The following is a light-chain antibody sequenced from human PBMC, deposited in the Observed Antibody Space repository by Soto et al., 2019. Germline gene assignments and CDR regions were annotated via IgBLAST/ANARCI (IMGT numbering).Light chain of an antibody. CDR3: QRGDT. V-gene: IGKV3-11*01. CDR2: DAS. CDR1: QSVSSN. Sequence: EIVLTQSPATLSLSPGERATLSCRASQSVSSNLAWYQQKPGQAPRLLIYDASNRATGIPPRFSGSGSGTGFTLTISSLEPEDFAVYYCQRGDTFGQGTRLEIK. J-gene: IGKJ5*01.